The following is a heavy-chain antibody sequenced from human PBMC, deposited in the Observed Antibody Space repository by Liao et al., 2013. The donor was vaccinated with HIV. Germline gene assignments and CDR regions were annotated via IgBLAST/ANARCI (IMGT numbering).Heavy chain of an antibody. Sequence: QVQLQESGPGLVKPSQTLSLTCTVSGDSISSSSYYWDWIRQSPGKGLEWIGNIYYRGNTYYNPSLMSRVTISLDTSKSQFSLRLRSVTAADTAVYYCARSVADYDSRDYYRAIDSWGRG. J-gene: IGHJ4*03. CDR3: ARSVADYDSRDYYRAIDS. CDR1: GDSISSSSYY. V-gene: IGHV4-39*07. D-gene: IGHD3-22*01. CDR2: IYYRGNT.